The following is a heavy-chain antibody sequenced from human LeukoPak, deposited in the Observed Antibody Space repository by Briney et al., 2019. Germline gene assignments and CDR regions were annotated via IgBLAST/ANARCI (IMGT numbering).Heavy chain of an antibody. CDR3: ARDRYDTFFDY. J-gene: IGHJ4*02. D-gene: IGHD3-22*01. CDR2: IYYSGST. V-gene: IGHV4-39*07. CDR1: GGSISSSSYY. Sequence: SETLSLTCTVSGGSISSSSYYWGWIRQPPGKGLEWIGSIYYSGSTYYNPSLKSRVTTSVDRSKNQFSLRLSSVTAADTAVYYCARDRYDTFFDYWGQGTLVTVSS.